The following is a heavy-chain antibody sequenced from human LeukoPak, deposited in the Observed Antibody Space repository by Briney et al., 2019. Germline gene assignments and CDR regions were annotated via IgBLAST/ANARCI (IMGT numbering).Heavy chain of an antibody. V-gene: IGHV5-51*01. CDR2: IYPGDSDT. Sequence: GESLKISCKGSGYSFTNYWIGWVRQMPGKGLEWMGIIYPGDSDTRYSPSFQGQVTISADKSISTAYLQWSSLKASDTAIYYCARPSYTGIAVANQPLDYWGQGTLVTVSS. CDR3: ARPSYTGIAVANQPLDY. CDR1: GYSFTNYW. J-gene: IGHJ4*02. D-gene: IGHD6-19*01.